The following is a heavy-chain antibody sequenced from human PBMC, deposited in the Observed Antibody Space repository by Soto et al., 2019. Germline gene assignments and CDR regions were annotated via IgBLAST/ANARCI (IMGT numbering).Heavy chain of an antibody. Sequence: EXLSLTCTISGGXISSSIYYWGWIRQPPGKGLEWIGSIYYSGSTYYNPSLKSRVTISVDTSKNQFSLKLSSVTAADTAVYYCARVQGSVGATTIGYWGQGTLGTVS. D-gene: IGHD1-26*01. CDR1: GGXISSSIYY. CDR2: IYYSGST. V-gene: IGHV4-39*01. J-gene: IGHJ4*02. CDR3: ARVQGSVGATTIGY.